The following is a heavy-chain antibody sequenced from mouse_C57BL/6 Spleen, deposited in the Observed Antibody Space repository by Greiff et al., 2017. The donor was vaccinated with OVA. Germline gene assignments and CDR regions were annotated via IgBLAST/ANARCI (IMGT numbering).Heavy chain of an antibody. CDR2: IDPSDSYT. Sequence: QVQLQQPGAELVMPGASVKLSCKASGYTFTSYWMHWVKQRPGQGLEWIGEIDPSDSYTNYNQKFKGKSTLTVDKSSSTAYMQLKSLTSEDSAVYYCARDGYYFDYWGQGTTLTVSS. CDR1: GYTFTSYW. V-gene: IGHV1-69*01. CDR3: ARDGYYFDY. J-gene: IGHJ2*01. D-gene: IGHD2-3*01.